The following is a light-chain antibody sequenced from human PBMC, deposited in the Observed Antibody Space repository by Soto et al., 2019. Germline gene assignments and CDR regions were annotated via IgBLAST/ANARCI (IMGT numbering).Light chain of an antibody. Sequence: EIVLTQSPGTLSLSPGERATLSCRASQSVSSSYLAWYQQKPGQAPRLLIYGASGRATGIPDRFSGSGSGTVFTLTISRLEPEDFAVYYCQQYGSSIFTFGPGTKVDIK. CDR1: QSVSSSY. CDR3: QQYGSSIFT. V-gene: IGKV3-20*01. J-gene: IGKJ3*01. CDR2: GAS.